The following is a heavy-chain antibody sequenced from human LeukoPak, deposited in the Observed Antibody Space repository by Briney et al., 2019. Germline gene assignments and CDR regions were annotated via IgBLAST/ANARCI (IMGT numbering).Heavy chain of an antibody. V-gene: IGHV1-69*05. J-gene: IGHJ5*02. D-gene: IGHD3-22*01. CDR3: ARTYYYGSSGYYNNWFDP. Sequence: SVKVSCKASGGTFSSYAISWVRQAPGQGLEWMGGIIPIFGTANYAQKFQGRVTITTDESTSTAYMELSSLRSEDTAVYYCARTYYYGSSGYYNNWFDPWGQGTLVTVSS. CDR1: GGTFSSYA. CDR2: IIPIFGTA.